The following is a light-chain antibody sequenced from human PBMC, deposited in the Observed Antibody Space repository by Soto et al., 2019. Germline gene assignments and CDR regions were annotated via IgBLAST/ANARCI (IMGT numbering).Light chain of an antibody. V-gene: IGKV1-5*03. Sequence: GDRVTITCRASQSISGSLAGYQQKPGKAPKHLIYEASNLKSGVPSRFSGSGSEKAYTLTISSLQPYDSASYYCQQYNGYWTFGQGTKVEIK. CDR1: QSISGS. CDR3: QQYNGYWT. J-gene: IGKJ1*01. CDR2: EAS.